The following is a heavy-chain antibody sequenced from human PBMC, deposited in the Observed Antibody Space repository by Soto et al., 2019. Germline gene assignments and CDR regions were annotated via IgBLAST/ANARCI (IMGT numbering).Heavy chain of an antibody. CDR2: IWYDASNK. D-gene: IGHD1-26*01. J-gene: IGHJ4*02. Sequence: VQLVESGGGVVQPARSLRLSCAASGFTFRTYGMYWVRQAPGKGQEWVAVIWYDASNKYYADSVKGRFTISRDNSDNTLYLQMNSLRAEDTAVYYCARGRVDGGELDLWGQGTLVTVSS. V-gene: IGHV3-33*01. CDR1: GFTFRTYG. CDR3: ARGRVDGGELDL.